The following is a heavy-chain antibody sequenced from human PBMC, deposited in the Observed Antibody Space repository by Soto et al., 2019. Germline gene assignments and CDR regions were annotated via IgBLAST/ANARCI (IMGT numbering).Heavy chain of an antibody. V-gene: IGHV1-69*13. CDR2: IIPIFGTA. D-gene: IGHD6-6*01. J-gene: IGHJ5*02. CDR3: ARAPSSIAARLGENWFDH. Sequence: GXSVKISCKGSVGTFSIYANSWVRQAPGQGLEWMGGIIPIFGTANYAQKFQGRVTITADESTSTAYMELSSLRSEDTAVYYCARAPSSIAARLGENWFDHWGQGTLVTVSS. CDR1: VGTFSIYA.